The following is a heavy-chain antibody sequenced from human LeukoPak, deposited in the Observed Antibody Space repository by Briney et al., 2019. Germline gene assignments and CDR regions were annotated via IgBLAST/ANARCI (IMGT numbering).Heavy chain of an antibody. CDR3: ARDQIKDIVVVPELDY. J-gene: IGHJ4*02. V-gene: IGHV1-69*13. D-gene: IGHD2-2*01. CDR1: GGTFSSYA. CDR2: IIPIFGTA. Sequence: SVKVSCKASGGTFSSYAISWVRQAPGQGLEWTGGIIPIFGTANYAQKFQGRVTITADESTSTAYMELSSLRSEDTAVYYCARDQIKDIVVVPELDYWGQGTLVTVSS.